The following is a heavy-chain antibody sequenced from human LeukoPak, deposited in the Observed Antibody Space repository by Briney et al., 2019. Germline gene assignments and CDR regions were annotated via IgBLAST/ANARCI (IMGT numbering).Heavy chain of an antibody. V-gene: IGHV3-23*01. CDR3: AKGGGSSCYSPSDY. CDR2: ISGGGTDT. CDR1: GFTFSSYA. Sequence: GGSLRLSCGGSGFTFSSYAMSWVRQAPGKGLEWVSAISGGGTDTFYANSVKGRFTISRDNPKNTLYLQMNSLRAEDTAVYYCAKGGGSSCYSPSDYWGQGTLVTVSS. D-gene: IGHD2-15*01. J-gene: IGHJ4*02.